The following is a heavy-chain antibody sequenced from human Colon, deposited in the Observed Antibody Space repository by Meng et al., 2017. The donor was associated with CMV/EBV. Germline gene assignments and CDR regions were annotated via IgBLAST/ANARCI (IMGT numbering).Heavy chain of an antibody. CDR1: GYTFTDHY. J-gene: IGHJ3*01. D-gene: IGHD6-19*01. CDR3: ARVASDSSGYYGPDF. Sequence: ASVKVSCKASGYTFTDHYIQWVRQAPGQGLEWMGWINPNTGGTTSEPNFHGRVTLTRDTSISTVYLEVTRLTSDDTAMYYCARVASDSSGYYGPDFWGQGTMVTVSS. CDR2: INPNTGGT. V-gene: IGHV1-2*02.